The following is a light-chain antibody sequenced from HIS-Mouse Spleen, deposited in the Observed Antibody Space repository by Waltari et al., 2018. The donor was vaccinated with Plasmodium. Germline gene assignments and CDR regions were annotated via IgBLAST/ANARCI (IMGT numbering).Light chain of an antibody. CDR3: YSTDSSGNHRV. J-gene: IGLJ3*02. Sequence: SYELTQPPSVSVSPGQTARITCPGDALPTNYAYWSQQKSGQAPVLVIYEDSKLPSGIPERFSGSSSGTMATLTISGAQVEDEADYYCYSTDSSGNHRVFGGGTKLTVL. V-gene: IGLV3-10*01. CDR2: EDS. CDR1: ALPTNY.